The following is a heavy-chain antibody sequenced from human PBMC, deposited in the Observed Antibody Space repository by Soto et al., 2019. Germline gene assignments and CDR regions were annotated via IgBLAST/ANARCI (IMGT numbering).Heavy chain of an antibody. CDR3: VREGYCSGSTCFLDI. CDR2: IIPIFGST. V-gene: IGHV1-69*12. D-gene: IGHD2-15*01. Sequence: QVQLVQSGAEVKRPGSSVKVSCKASGGTFGTYAIGWVRQAPGQGLGWMGRIIPIFGSTNYAQEFQGRVTITADESTSTDYTERSSLRSEDTAVYFCVREGYCSGSTCFLDIWGQGTMVTVSS. J-gene: IGHJ3*02. CDR1: GGTFGTYA.